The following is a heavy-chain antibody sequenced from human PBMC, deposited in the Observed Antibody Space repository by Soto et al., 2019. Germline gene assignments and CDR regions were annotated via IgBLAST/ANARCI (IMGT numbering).Heavy chain of an antibody. Sequence: QLQLQESGPGLVKASETLSPTCTVSGGSISSSSYYWGWIRQPPGKGLEWIGSIYYSGSTYYNPYLKSRVTISVDTSKNQFSLRLSSVNAADTAVYYCAGGRGDYYYGMDVWGQGTTVTVSS. V-gene: IGHV4-39*01. D-gene: IGHD3-10*01. CDR1: GGSISSSSYY. CDR3: AGGRGDYYYGMDV. CDR2: IYYSGST. J-gene: IGHJ6*02.